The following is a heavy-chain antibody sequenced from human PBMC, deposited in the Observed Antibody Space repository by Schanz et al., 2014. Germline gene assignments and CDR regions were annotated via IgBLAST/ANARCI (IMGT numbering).Heavy chain of an antibody. J-gene: IGHJ4*02. CDR1: GFTFSSYW. V-gene: IGHV3-74*01. CDR3: AKTLFPGGTQTFGN. D-gene: IGHD2-8*02. Sequence: EVQLVESGGGLVQPGGSLRLSCAASGFTFSSYWMHWVRQVPGKGLVWVSRIKSDGSSTSYADSVKGRFIISRDNSENTVYLQMSSLRVEDTAVYYCAKTLFPGGTQTFGNWGRGTLVTVSS. CDR2: IKSDGSST.